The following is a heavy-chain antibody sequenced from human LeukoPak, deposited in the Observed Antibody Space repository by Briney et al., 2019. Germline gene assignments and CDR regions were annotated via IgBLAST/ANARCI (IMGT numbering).Heavy chain of an antibody. Sequence: SGGSLRLSCAASGFTFSSYWMSWVRQAPGKGLEWVANIKQDGSEKYYVDSVKGRFTISRDNAKNSLYLQMNSLRAEDTAVYYRARRMNSTEIIFGVVIIPVYGMDVWGQGTTVTVSS. V-gene: IGHV3-7*01. J-gene: IGHJ6*02. CDR1: GFTFSSYW. D-gene: IGHD3-3*02. CDR2: IKQDGSEK. CDR3: ARRMNSTEIIFGVVIIPVYGMDV.